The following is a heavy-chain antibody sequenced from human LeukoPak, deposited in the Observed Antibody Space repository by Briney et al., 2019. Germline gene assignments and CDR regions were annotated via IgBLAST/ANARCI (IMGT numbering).Heavy chain of an antibody. V-gene: IGHV1-18*04. CDR3: AREYSWDIVVVPAAINAFDI. J-gene: IGHJ3*02. CDR2: ISAYNGNT. CDR1: AYTFTNYY. D-gene: IGHD2-2*02. Sequence: PGASVKISCKTSAYTFTNYYMHWVRQAPGQGLEWMGWISAYNGNTNYAQKLQGRVTMTTDTSTSTAYMELRSLRSDDTAVYYCAREYSWDIVVVPAAINAFDIWGQGTMVTVSS.